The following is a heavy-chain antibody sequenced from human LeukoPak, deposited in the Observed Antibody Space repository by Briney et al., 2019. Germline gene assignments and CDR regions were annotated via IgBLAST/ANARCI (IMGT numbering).Heavy chain of an antibody. CDR1: GGSISSGDYY. CDR3: ARGPYSYDSSGAFDI. Sequence: SETLSLTCTVSGGSISSGDYYWSWIRQPAGKGLEWIGRISSSGSTNYNPSLKSRVTISVDTSKNQLSLKLSSVTAADTAVYFCARGPYSYDSSGAFDIWGQGTMVTVSS. CDR2: ISSSGST. J-gene: IGHJ3*02. V-gene: IGHV4-61*02. D-gene: IGHD3-22*01.